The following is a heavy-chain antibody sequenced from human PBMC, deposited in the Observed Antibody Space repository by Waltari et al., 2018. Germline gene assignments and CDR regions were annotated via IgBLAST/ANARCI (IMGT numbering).Heavy chain of an antibody. CDR2: INHGGVT. D-gene: IGHD5-12*01. V-gene: IGHV4-34*02. CDR1: GGSLSGYY. CDR3: ARWRGEGSNYIYYFYGLDV. J-gene: IGHJ6*02. Sequence: QVHLQQWGAGLLKPSETLSLTCDIQGGSLSGYYWSWCRQSQGKGLEWIGEINHGGVTNYSPSLRSRVTISMEKSKNQFSLRLTSVTAADTAVYYCARWRGEGSNYIYYFYGLDVWGQGTTVAVSS.